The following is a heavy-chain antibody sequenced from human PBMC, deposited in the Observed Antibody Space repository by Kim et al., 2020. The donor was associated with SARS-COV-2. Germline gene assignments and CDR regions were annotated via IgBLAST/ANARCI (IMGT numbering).Heavy chain of an antibody. Sequence: GGSLRLSCAASGFTVSSNYMSWVRQAPGKGLEWVSVIYSGGSTYYADSVKGRFTISRDNSKNTLYLQMNSLRAEDKAVYYCARDRRVTIFGVVSNYYYYGMDVWGQGTTVTVSS. V-gene: IGHV3-66*01. CDR3: ARDRRVTIFGVVSNYYYYGMDV. D-gene: IGHD3-3*01. CDR1: GFTVSSNY. CDR2: IYSGGST. J-gene: IGHJ6*02.